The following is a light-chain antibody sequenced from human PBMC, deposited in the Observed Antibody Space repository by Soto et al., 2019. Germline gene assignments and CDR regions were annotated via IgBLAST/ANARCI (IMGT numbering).Light chain of an antibody. Sequence: EIVLTQSPGTLSLSPGERATLSCRASQSVSSSYLAWYQQKPGQAPRLLIYGASSRATGIPDRFSGSGSGTAFTLTISRLEPEDFAVYYCQHYGSSPWTFGQGTKVEIK. CDR2: GAS. J-gene: IGKJ1*01. CDR3: QHYGSSPWT. V-gene: IGKV3-20*01. CDR1: QSVSSSY.